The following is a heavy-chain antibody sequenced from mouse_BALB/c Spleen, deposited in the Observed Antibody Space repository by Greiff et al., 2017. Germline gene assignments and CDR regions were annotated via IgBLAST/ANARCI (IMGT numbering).Heavy chain of an antibody. CDR3: ARENEAWFAY. CDR1: GFSLTSYG. V-gene: IGHV2-9*02. CDR2: IWAGGST. J-gene: IGHJ3*01. Sequence: QVQLQQSGPGLVAPSQSLSITCTVSGFSLTSYGVHWVRQPPGKGLEWLGVIWAGGSTNYNSALMSRLSISKDNSKSQVFLKMNSLQTDDTAMYYCARENEAWFAYWGQGTLVTVSA.